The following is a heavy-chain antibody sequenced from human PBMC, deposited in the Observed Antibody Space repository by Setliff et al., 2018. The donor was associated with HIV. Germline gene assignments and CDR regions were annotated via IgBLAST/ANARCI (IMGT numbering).Heavy chain of an antibody. Sequence: LSLTCSVSGVSISDYYMAWIRQTPGKGLEWISYIDDSGRIRDYAGSVKGRFTISRDNTKNSLYLLMDSLTVEDTAIYFCARPKERIAHGLEHWGQGAQVTVSS. CDR3: ARPKERIAHGLEH. CDR2: IDDSGRIR. CDR1: GVSISDYY. V-gene: IGHV3-11*01. J-gene: IGHJ4*02. D-gene: IGHD2-21*01.